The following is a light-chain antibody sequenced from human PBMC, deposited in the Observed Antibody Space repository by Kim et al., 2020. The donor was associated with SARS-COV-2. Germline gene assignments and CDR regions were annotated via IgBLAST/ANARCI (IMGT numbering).Light chain of an antibody. Sequence: ASVGDRVTITCRASQDIRNDLGWYQQNPGRAPKRLIYGASRLESGVPSRFSGSGSGTEFTLTISSVQPDDFATYYCQQYSTYPFTFGQGTRLDIK. CDR1: QDIRND. J-gene: IGKJ3*01. CDR3: QQYSTYPFT. V-gene: IGKV1-17*01. CDR2: GAS.